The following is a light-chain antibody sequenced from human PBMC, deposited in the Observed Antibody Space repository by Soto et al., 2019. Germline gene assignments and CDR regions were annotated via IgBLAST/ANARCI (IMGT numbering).Light chain of an antibody. V-gene: IGKV3-20*01. Sequence: EIVLTQSPGTLSLSPGERATLSCRASQSVSSSYLVWYQQKPGQALRLLIYGASSRATGIPDRFSGSGSGTDCALTISRLEPEDFAVYYCQQYSASPSTFGQGTKLEIK. J-gene: IGKJ2*01. CDR2: GAS. CDR3: QQYSASPST. CDR1: QSVSSSY.